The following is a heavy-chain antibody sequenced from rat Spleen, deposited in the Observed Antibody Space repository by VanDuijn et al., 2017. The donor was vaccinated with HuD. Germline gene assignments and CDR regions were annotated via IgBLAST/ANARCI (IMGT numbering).Heavy chain of an antibody. Sequence: EVQLVESGGGLVQPGRSLKLSCAASGFTFSDYYMAWVRQAPTQGREWVASITNTGGSTYCPDWVKGRFTISRDNAKSTLYLQMNSLRSEDTATYYCTRGGLADYWGQGVMVTVSS. V-gene: IGHV5-20*01. CDR3: TRGGLADY. D-gene: IGHD1-6*01. CDR2: ITNTGGST. CDR1: GFTFSDYY. J-gene: IGHJ2*01.